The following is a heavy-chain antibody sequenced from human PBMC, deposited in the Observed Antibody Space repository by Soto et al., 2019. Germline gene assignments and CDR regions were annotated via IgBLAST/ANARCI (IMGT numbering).Heavy chain of an antibody. J-gene: IGHJ4*02. Sequence: PGGSLRLSCVASGFTLSDHYIDWVRQAPGKGLEWVGRTRDKAKSYSTEYAAPVKGRFTLSRDNSKNSVYLQMDSLKIEDTAVYFCARAMGYDYWGQGTLITVSS. V-gene: IGHV3-72*01. D-gene: IGHD3-22*01. CDR3: ARAMGYDY. CDR1: GFTLSDHY. CDR2: TRDKAKSYST.